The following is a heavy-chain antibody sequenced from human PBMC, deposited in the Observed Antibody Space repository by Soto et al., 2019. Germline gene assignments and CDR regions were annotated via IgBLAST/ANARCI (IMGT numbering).Heavy chain of an antibody. Sequence: QLQLQESGPGLVKPSETLSLTCTVSGGSISSNNYFWGWIRQPPGKGLEWIGSISYSGSTYYNPSLKSRVTISVDTSKNQFSLKLSSVTAADTAVYYCARHADLYCFDYWGQGTLVTVSS. CDR3: ARHADLYCFDY. CDR2: ISYSGST. J-gene: IGHJ4*02. CDR1: GGSISSNNYF. V-gene: IGHV4-39*01.